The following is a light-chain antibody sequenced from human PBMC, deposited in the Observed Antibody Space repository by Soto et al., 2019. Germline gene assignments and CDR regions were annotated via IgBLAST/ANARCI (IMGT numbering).Light chain of an antibody. CDR1: QGIGIY. CDR3: QKYNSAPLT. CDR2: AAS. V-gene: IGKV1-27*01. Sequence: DIQMTQPPSSLSASFGDRVTMTCRASQGIGIYLAWFQQRPGNTPKLLIYAASTLQSGVPSRFSGSGSGTDFTLTISSLQPEDVATYYCQKYNSAPLTFGGGTRVEIK. J-gene: IGKJ4*01.